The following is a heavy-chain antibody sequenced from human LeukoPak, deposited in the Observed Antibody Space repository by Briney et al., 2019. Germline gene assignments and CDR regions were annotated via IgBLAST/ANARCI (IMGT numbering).Heavy chain of an antibody. Sequence: PGGSLRLSCVASGFTVSSNYVSWVRQAPGKGPEWVSVIYSDGSTYYADSVKGRLTISRDKSKNTLYLQMSSLRAEDTAVYYCAKDPNGDYVGGYWFDPWGQGALVTVSS. J-gene: IGHJ5*02. CDR2: IYSDGST. D-gene: IGHD3-10*02. V-gene: IGHV3-53*01. CDR3: AKDPNGDYVGGYWFDP. CDR1: GFTVSSNY.